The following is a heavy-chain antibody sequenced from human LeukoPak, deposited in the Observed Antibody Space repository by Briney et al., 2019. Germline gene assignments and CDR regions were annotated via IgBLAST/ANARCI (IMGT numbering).Heavy chain of an antibody. Sequence: GGSLRLSCAASGFTFSNYAMAWVRQAPGKGLEWLSPISGSGDSIYYADSVKGRFTNSRDNSKNTLYLQMSSLRTEDTAVYYCARDGAVAGGYLDYWGQGTLVTVSS. J-gene: IGHJ4*02. D-gene: IGHD6-19*01. V-gene: IGHV3-23*01. CDR3: ARDGAVAGGYLDY. CDR2: ISGSGDSI. CDR1: GFTFSNYA.